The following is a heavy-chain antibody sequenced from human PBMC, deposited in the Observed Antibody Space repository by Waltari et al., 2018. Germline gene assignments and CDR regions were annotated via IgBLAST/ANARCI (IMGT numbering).Heavy chain of an antibody. CDR3: ARGAARLYYYYYMDV. J-gene: IGHJ6*03. V-gene: IGHV4-59*01. D-gene: IGHD6-6*01. CDR1: GGSISSYY. Sequence: QVQLQESGPGLVKPSETLSLTCTVSGGSISSYYWSWIRQPPGKGLEWIGYIYYSGSTNYNPPLKSRVTISVDTSKNQFSLKLSSVTAADTAVYYCARGAARLYYYYYMDVWGKGTTVTVSS. CDR2: IYYSGST.